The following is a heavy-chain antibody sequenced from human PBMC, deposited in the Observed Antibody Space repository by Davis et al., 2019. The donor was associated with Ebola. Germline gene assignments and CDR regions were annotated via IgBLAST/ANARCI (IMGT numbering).Heavy chain of an antibody. J-gene: IGHJ2*01. CDR1: GYTFTGYY. CDR2: INPNSGGT. V-gene: IGHV1-2*02. CDR3: ARDRNIAEVWPRYFDL. D-gene: IGHD6-13*01. Sequence: ASVKVSCKASGYTFTGYYMHWVRQAPGQGLEWMGWINPNSGGTNYAQKFQGRVTMTRDTSISTAYMELSRLRSEDTAVYYCARDRNIAEVWPRYFDLWGRGTLVTVSS.